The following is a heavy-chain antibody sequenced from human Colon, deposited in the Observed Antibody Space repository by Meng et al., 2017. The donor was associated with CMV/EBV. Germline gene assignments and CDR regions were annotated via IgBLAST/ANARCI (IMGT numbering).Heavy chain of an antibody. CDR1: GYTFTANH. CDR2: IYPQDGGT. CDR3: VRESWYFDF. J-gene: IGHJ4*02. D-gene: IGHD6-13*01. V-gene: IGHV1-2*02. Sequence: QVQLVHSGTEVKKPGASVKVSCKTSGYTFTANHLHWVRQAPEQGLEWMGWIYPQDGGTYFAQKFQDRVTLTRDTSTTAYMELSGLTSDDTAIYYCVRESWYFDFWGEGTLVTVSS.